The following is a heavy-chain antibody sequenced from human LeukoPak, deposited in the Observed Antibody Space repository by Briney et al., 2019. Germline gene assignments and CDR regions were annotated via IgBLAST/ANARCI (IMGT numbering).Heavy chain of an antibody. CDR1: GFTFSSHA. Sequence: GGSLRLSCAASGFTFSSHAMHWVRPAPGKGLEWVAVLSYDASNKYYADSVKGRFTISRDNSKNTLYLQMNGLRPEDTAVYYCARVHYDFWSGHYTGTFDFWGQGTLVTVSS. CDR2: LSYDASNK. V-gene: IGHV3-30*04. J-gene: IGHJ5*01. CDR3: ARVHYDFWSGHYTGTFDF. D-gene: IGHD3-3*01.